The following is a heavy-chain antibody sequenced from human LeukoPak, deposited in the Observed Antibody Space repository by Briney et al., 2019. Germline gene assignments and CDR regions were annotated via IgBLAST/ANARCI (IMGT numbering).Heavy chain of an antibody. D-gene: IGHD3-9*01. V-gene: IGHV3-15*01. J-gene: IGHJ4*02. CDR1: GYPFSNYW. CDR3: TTFDYDILADDGSFDS. Sequence: GGPLRLSCAASGYPFSNYWMSWVRQAPGKGLEWVGRMKSKTDGGTTDYAAPVKGRFTISRDDSKNTLFLQMSGLRTEDTAVYFCTTFDYDILADDGSFDSWGQGTLVTVSS. CDR2: MKSKTDGGTT.